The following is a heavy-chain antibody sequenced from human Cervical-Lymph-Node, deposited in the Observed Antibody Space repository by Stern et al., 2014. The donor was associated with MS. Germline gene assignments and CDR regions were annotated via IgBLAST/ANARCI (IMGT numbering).Heavy chain of an antibody. CDR3: ARDLRSYGSFIDS. V-gene: IGHV4-31*03. CDR2: IYYTGST. D-gene: IGHD3-16*01. J-gene: IGHJ4*02. CDR1: GGPISSSGYY. Sequence: QVQLQESGPGLVKPSQTLSLTCTVSGGPISSSGYYWSWIRQHPGKGLEWIGYIYYTGSTYYNPSLKSRVTISIDTSKDQFSLKLTSVTAADTAVYYCARDLRSYGSFIDSWGQGTLVTVSS.